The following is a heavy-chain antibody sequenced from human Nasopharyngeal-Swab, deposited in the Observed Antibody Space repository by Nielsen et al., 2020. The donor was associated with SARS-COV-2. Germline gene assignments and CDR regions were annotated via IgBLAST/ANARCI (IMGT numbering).Heavy chain of an antibody. D-gene: IGHD2-2*01. V-gene: IGHV3-21*01. CDR2: ISSSSYI. CDR3: ARDPPHFQPLYYFDY. Sequence: GESLKISCAASGFTFSSYRMNWVRQAPGKGLEWVSSISSSSYIFYADSVKGRFTISRDNAKSSLYLQMNSLRAEDTATYSCARDPPHFQPLYYFDYWGQGTLVTVSS. J-gene: IGHJ4*02. CDR1: GFTFSSYR.